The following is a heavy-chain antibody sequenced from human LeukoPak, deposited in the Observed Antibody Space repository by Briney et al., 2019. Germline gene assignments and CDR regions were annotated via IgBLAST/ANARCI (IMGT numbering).Heavy chain of an antibody. Sequence: PGGSLRLSCAASGFTFSSYAMSWVRQAPGKGLEWVSAISGSGGRPYYADSAKGRFTSYRDNSKTTLYLQMNSLRAEDTAVYYCAKNLATKDTFNAFDIWGQGTMVTVSS. J-gene: IGHJ3*02. CDR2: ISGSGGRP. V-gene: IGHV3-23*01. D-gene: IGHD5-24*01. CDR3: AKNLATKDTFNAFDI. CDR1: GFTFSSYA.